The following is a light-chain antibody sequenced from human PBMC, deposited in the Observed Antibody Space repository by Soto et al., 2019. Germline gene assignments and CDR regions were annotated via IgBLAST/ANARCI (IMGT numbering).Light chain of an antibody. CDR3: QQYNSYSVNA. Sequence: DIQMTQSPYTLSASVGDRVTITCRASQSISGWLAWYQQKPGKAPKLLIYDASSLESGVPSRFSGSASRTEFTLTISRLQPDDFATYCCQQYNSYSVNAFGQGTKVDIK. V-gene: IGKV1-5*01. CDR1: QSISGW. CDR2: DAS. J-gene: IGKJ2*01.